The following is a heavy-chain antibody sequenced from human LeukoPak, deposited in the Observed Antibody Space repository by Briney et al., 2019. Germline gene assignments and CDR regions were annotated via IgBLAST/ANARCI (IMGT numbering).Heavy chain of an antibody. D-gene: IGHD3-3*01. V-gene: IGHV1-46*01. Sequence: ASVKVSCKASGYTFTSYYMNWVRQAPGQGLEWMGIINPSGGSTSYAQKFQGRVTMTRDTSTSTVYMELSSLRSEDTAVHYCARDRPRGRSGYYDAFDIWGQGTMVTVSS. J-gene: IGHJ3*02. CDR3: ARDRPRGRSGYYDAFDI. CDR1: GYTFTSYY. CDR2: INPSGGST.